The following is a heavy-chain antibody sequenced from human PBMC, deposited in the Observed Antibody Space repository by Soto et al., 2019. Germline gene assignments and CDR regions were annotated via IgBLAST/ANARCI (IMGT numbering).Heavy chain of an antibody. Sequence: PGGSLRLSCAASGFTFSSYWMHWVRQAPGKGLVWVSRINSDGSSTSYADSVKGRFTISRNNAKNTLYLQMNSLRAEDTAVYYCARDRIAVAGLLDYWGQGTLVTVSS. CDR3: ARDRIAVAGLLDY. CDR2: INSDGSST. J-gene: IGHJ4*02. D-gene: IGHD6-19*01. CDR1: GFTFSSYW. V-gene: IGHV3-74*01.